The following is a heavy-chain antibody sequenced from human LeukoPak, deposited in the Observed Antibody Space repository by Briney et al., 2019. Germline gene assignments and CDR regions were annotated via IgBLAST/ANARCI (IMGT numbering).Heavy chain of an antibody. D-gene: IGHD3-22*01. V-gene: IGHV1-2*02. J-gene: IGHJ4*02. CDR3: ARDRHRRHYYDSSLHPPLDY. CDR1: GYTFTGYY. Sequence: ASVKVSCKASGYTFTGYYMHWVRQAPGQGLEWMGWINPNSGGTNYAQKFQGRVTMTRDTSISTAYMELSRLRSDDTAVYYCARDRHRRHYYDSSLHPPLDYWGQGNLVTVSS. CDR2: INPNSGGT.